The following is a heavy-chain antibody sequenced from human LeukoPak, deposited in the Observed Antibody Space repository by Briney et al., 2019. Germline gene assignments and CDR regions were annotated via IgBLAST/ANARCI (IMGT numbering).Heavy chain of an antibody. CDR3: ARTRYYDFWSGYSDY. CDR1: GGSISSGDYY. D-gene: IGHD3-3*01. Sequence: SETLSLTCTVSGGSISSGDYYWSWIRQPPGKGLEWIGYIYYSGSTHYNPSLKSRVTISVDTSKNQFSLKLSSVTAADTAVYYCARTRYYDFWSGYSDYWGQGTLVTVSS. CDR2: IYYSGST. J-gene: IGHJ4*02. V-gene: IGHV4-30-4*08.